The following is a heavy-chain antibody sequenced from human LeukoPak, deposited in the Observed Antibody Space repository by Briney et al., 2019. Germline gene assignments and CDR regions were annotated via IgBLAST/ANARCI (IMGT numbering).Heavy chain of an antibody. CDR1: GFTFRTYA. D-gene: IGHD6-6*01. V-gene: IGHV3-23*01. Sequence: GGPLRLSCAASGFTFRTYAMNWVRQPPGKGLEWGSTISYDHGTAYYTGSVKGRFTISRDNSKNILYLQMSSLRAEDTAVYYCAKYRSSASRDFDYWGQGTLVTVSS. CDR3: AKYRSSASRDFDY. CDR2: ISYDHGTA. J-gene: IGHJ4*02.